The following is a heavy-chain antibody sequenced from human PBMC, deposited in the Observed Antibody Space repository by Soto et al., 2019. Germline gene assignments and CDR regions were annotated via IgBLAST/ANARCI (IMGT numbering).Heavy chain of an antibody. CDR3: ARPAAGSHDKYDVDI. CDR2: VYYSGST. CDR1: GDSINSIHYY. J-gene: IGHJ6*03. D-gene: IGHD1-1*01. V-gene: IGHV4-39*01. Sequence: QLQLQESGPGLVKPSETLSLTCTVSGDSINSIHYYWAWIRQPPGKGLEWIGSVYYSGSTSYNPFLGNRVTVSVDTSKNQFSLTLGSVTAADTALYFCARPAAGSHDKYDVDIWGKGTTVTVAS.